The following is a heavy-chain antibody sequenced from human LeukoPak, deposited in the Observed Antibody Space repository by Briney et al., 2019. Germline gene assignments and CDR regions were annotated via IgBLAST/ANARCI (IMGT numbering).Heavy chain of an antibody. CDR2: IIPILGIA. CDR1: GGTFSSYA. Sequence: GASVKVSCKASGGTFSSYAISWVRQAPGQGLEWMGRIIPILGIANYAQKFQGRVTITADKSTSTAYMELSSLRSEDTAVYYCAREGPDAWEHLNYFDYWGQGTLVTVSS. CDR3: AREGPDAWEHLNYFDY. D-gene: IGHD1-26*01. J-gene: IGHJ4*02. V-gene: IGHV1-69*04.